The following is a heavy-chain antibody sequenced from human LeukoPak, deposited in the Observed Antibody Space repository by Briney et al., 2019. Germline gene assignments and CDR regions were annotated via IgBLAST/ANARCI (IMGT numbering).Heavy chain of an antibody. V-gene: IGHV1-69*02. CDR1: GGTFSSYT. CDR3: ASFHGSGSYYLPVGYYYMDV. J-gene: IGHJ6*03. D-gene: IGHD3-10*01. Sequence: SVKVSCKASGGTFSSYTISWVRQAPGQGLEWMGRIIPILGIANYAQKFQGRVTITADKSTSTAYMELSSLRSEDTAVYYCASFHGSGSYYLPVGYYYMDVWGKGTTVTVSS. CDR2: IIPILGIA.